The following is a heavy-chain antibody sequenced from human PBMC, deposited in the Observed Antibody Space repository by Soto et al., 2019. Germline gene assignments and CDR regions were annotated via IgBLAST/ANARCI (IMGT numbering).Heavy chain of an antibody. CDR3: AHVGGYGRGAYLDY. J-gene: IGHJ4*02. Sequence: QITLKESGPTLVKPTQTLTLTCTFSGFSLSTSGVGVGWIRQPPGKALERLALIYWDDDKRYRPSLKSRLAITNDTSKIQVVLTRTKMDPVDTATYYGAHVGGYGRGAYLDYWGQGSLVAVSS. D-gene: IGHD6-13*01. CDR2: IYWDDDK. V-gene: IGHV2-5*02. CDR1: GFSLSTSGVG.